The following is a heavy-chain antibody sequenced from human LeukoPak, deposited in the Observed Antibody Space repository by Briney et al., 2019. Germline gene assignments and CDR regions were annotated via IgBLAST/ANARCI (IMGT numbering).Heavy chain of an antibody. D-gene: IGHD6-13*01. Sequence: PGRSLRLSCAASGFTFSSYGMHWVRQAPGKGLEWVAVIWHDGSNKNYADSVKGRSTISRDNSKNTLYLQMDSLRAEDTAVYYCTRDVGSSPFDHWGQGTLVTVSS. CDR3: TRDVGSSPFDH. V-gene: IGHV3-33*01. CDR2: IWHDGSNK. CDR1: GFTFSSYG. J-gene: IGHJ4*02.